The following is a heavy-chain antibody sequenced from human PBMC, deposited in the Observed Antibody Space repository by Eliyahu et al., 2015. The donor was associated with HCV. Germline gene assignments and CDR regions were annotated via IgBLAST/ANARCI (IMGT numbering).Heavy chain of an antibody. J-gene: IGHJ4*02. D-gene: IGHD3-22*01. Sequence: QVQLVESGGGVXXXGXXXXLSCXACGFTFISYAMHWVRQAPGKGLEWVAVISYDGSNKYYADSVKGRFTISRDNSKNTLYLQMNSLRAEDTAVYYCAREASGFDYWGQGTLVTVSS. CDR3: AREASGFDY. V-gene: IGHV3-30-3*01. CDR1: GFTFISYA. CDR2: ISYDGSNK.